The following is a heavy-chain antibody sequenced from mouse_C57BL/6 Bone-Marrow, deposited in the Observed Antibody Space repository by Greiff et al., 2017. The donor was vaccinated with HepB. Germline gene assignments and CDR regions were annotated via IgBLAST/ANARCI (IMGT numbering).Heavy chain of an antibody. V-gene: IGHV1-39*01. J-gene: IGHJ2*01. CDR3: ASSEGTTRVDY. CDR1: GYSFTDYN. CDR2: INPNYGTT. Sequence: EVQLQQSGPELVKPGASVKISCKASGYSFTDYNMNWVKQSNGKRLEWIGVINPNYGTTSYNQKFKGKATLTVDKASSTDYMQLNSLTSEDSAVYYCASSEGTTRVDYWGQGTTLTVSS. D-gene: IGHD2-1*01.